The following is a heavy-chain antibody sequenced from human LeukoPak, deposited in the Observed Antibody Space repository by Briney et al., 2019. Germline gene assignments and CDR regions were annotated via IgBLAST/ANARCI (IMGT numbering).Heavy chain of an antibody. CDR3: ARHVGYSSGWAEIRPFDP. V-gene: IGHV4-31*03. D-gene: IGHD6-19*01. CDR1: SGSISSGGYY. Sequence: PSQTLSLTCTVSSGSISSGGYYWSWIRQHPGKGLEWIGYIYYSGSTNYNPSLKSRVTISVDTSKNQFSLKLSSVTAADTAVDYCARHVGYSSGWAEIRPFDPWGQGTLVTVSS. J-gene: IGHJ5*02. CDR2: IYYSGST.